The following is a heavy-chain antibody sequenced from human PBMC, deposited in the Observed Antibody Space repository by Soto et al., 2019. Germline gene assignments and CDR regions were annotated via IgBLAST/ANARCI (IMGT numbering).Heavy chain of an antibody. J-gene: IGHJ4*02. D-gene: IGHD5-12*01. V-gene: IGHV3-33*01. CDR2: IWYDGSQK. CDR3: GRLTSEGDGRYARLEY. Sequence: GGSLRLSCAASGFAFSGNGMHWVRQAPGKGLEWVALIWYDGSQKYYGGSVKGRFTVSRDNSKNTLYLEMNSLRVEDTAVYYCGRLTSEGDGRYARLEYWGQGTLVTVSS. CDR1: GFAFSGNG.